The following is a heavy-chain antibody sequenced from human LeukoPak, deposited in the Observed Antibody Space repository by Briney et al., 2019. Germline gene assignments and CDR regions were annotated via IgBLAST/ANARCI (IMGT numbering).Heavy chain of an antibody. CDR2: IYTSGST. D-gene: IGHD2/OR15-2a*01. CDR3: ARDRYFNLRYYYYYYMDV. J-gene: IGHJ6*03. Sequence: SETLSLTCTVSGGSISSYYWSWIRQPAGKGLEWIGRIYTSGSTNYNPSLKSRGTMSVDTSKNQFSLKLSSVTAADTAVYYCARDRYFNLRYYYYYYMDVWGKGTTVTVSS. V-gene: IGHV4-4*07. CDR1: GGSISSYY.